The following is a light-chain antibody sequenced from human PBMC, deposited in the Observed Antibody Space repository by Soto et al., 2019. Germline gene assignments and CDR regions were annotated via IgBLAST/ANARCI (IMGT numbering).Light chain of an antibody. CDR1: SSDVGGYNY. CDR2: EVN. J-gene: IGLJ2*01. CDR3: SSYTSSSTLVV. V-gene: IGLV2-14*01. Sequence: QSALTQPASVSGSPGQSITISCTGTSSDVGGYNYVSWYQQHPGKAPKLMIYEVNNRPSGVSNRFSGSKSGNTASLTISGLQAEDEADYYCSSYTSSSTLVVFGGGTKHRP.